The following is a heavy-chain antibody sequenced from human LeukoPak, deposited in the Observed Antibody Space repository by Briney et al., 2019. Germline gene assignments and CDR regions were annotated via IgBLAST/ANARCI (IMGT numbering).Heavy chain of an antibody. D-gene: IGHD6-13*01. J-gene: IGHJ4*02. CDR1: GFTFSSYT. Sequence: GGSLRLSWAASGFTFSSYTINWVRQAPGKGLEWVSSISGISTYIYYADSVKGRFTISRDNAKNSLFLQMNGLRAEDTAVYFCARGSAAAPGTGLVDYWGQGTLVTVSS. CDR2: ISGISTYI. V-gene: IGHV3-21*01. CDR3: ARGSAAAPGTGLVDY.